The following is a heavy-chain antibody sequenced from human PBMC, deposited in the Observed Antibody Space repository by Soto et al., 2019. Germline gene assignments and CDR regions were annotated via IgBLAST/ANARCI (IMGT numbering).Heavy chain of an antibody. D-gene: IGHD6-19*01. CDR3: AKPRGRGVAVADFDD. Sequence: PSETLSLTCTVSGASISSSCYYWGWIRQPPGKGLEWIGSIYYSGRTYYNPSFKSRVTISIDTSKNQFSLKLSSVTATDTAVYYWAKPRGRGVAVADFDDWGQGPPATDSS. CDR2: IYYSGRT. CDR1: GASISSSCYY. V-gene: IGHV4-39*01. J-gene: IGHJ4*02.